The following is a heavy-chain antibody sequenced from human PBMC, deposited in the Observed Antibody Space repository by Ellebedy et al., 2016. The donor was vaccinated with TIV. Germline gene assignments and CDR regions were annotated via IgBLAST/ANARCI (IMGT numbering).Heavy chain of an antibody. CDR1: GYVFTAYY. J-gene: IGHJ6*02. D-gene: IGHD4/OR15-4a*01. Sequence: ASVKVSCTTSGYVFTAYYIHWVRQAPGQGLEWMGWINPDSGGTNSPQKFQGRVTMTRDTSVNTAYMELSRLQSDDTAVYYCARVLRATSGMDVWGQGTTVTVS. V-gene: IGHV1-2*02. CDR2: INPDSGGT. CDR3: ARVLRATSGMDV.